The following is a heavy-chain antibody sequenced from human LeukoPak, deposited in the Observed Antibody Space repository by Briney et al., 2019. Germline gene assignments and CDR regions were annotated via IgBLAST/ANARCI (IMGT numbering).Heavy chain of an antibody. V-gene: IGHV3-7*01. D-gene: IGHD2-21*01. Sequence: GGSLRLSCVASGFTLNTYWMSWVRQAPGKGLEWVANINHDGSGKYYVDSVKGRLTISRDNAKNSLYLQMNSLRVEDTAVYYCASDPFNIAAHDAFNFWGQGTAVTVSS. CDR3: ASDPFNIAAHDAFNF. CDR1: GFTLNTYW. J-gene: IGHJ3*01. CDR2: INHDGSGK.